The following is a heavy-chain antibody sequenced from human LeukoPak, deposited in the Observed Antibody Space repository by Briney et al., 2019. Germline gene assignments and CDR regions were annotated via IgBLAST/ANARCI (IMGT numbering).Heavy chain of an antibody. J-gene: IGHJ4*02. D-gene: IGHD2-2*01. V-gene: IGHV3-21*01. CDR3: ARGASIVVVPAARRGYYFDY. CDR1: GFTFSSYS. Sequence: GGSLRPSCAASGFTFSSYSMNWVRQAPGKGLEWVSSISSSSSYIYYADSVKGRFTISRDNAKNSLYLQMNSLRAEDTAVCYCARGASIVVVPAARRGYYFDYWRQGTLVTVSS. CDR2: ISSSSSYI.